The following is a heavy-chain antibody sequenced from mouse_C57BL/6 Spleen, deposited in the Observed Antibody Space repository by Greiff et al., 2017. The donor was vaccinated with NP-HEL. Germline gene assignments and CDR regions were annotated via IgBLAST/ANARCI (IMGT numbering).Heavy chain of an antibody. CDR2: IDPSDSYT. V-gene: IGHV1-50*01. Sequence: QVQLQQSGAELVKPGASVKLSCKASGYTFTSYWMQWVKQRPGQGLEWIGEIDPSDSYTNYNQKFKGKATLTVDTSSSTAYMQLSSLTSEDSAVYYCARVDDGYYGAMDYWGQGTSVTVSS. CDR3: ARVDDGYYGAMDY. CDR1: GYTFTSYW. D-gene: IGHD2-3*01. J-gene: IGHJ4*01.